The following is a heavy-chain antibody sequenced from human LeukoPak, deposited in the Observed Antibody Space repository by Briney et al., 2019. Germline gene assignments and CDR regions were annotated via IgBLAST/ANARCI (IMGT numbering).Heavy chain of an antibody. CDR2: ISGSGGST. D-gene: IGHD3-10*01. CDR3: AKVGWFGELLYYFDY. V-gene: IGHV3-23*01. J-gene: IGHJ4*02. CDR1: GFTFSSYA. Sequence: GGSLRLSCAASGFTFSSYAMSWVRQAPGKGLEWVSAISGSGGSTYYADSEKGRFTISRDNSKNTLYLQMNSLRAEDTAVYYCAKVGWFGELLYYFDYWGQGTLVTVSS.